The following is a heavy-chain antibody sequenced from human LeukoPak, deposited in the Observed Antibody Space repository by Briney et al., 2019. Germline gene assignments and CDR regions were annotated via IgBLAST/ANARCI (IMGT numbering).Heavy chain of an antibody. CDR2: IYYSGST. Sequence: SETLSLTCTVSGGSISSGGYYWSWIRQHPGKGLEWIGYIYYSGSTYYNPSLKSRVTISVGTSKNQFSLKLSSVTAADTAVYYCARIVVVTAIPLGTWFDPWGQGTLVTVSS. CDR3: ARIVVVTAIPLGTWFDP. D-gene: IGHD2-21*02. V-gene: IGHV4-31*03. CDR1: GGSISSGGYY. J-gene: IGHJ5*02.